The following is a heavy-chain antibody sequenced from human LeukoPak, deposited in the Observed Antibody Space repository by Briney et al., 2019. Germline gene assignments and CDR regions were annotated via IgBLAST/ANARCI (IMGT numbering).Heavy chain of an antibody. CDR2: IIPFLDTT. CDR3: ARASELGEWFGDLLYI. J-gene: IGHJ6*02. CDR1: GGTFSSFP. V-gene: IGHV1-69*08. D-gene: IGHD3-10*01. Sequence: ASVKVSCKASGGTFSSFPISWVRQAPGQGLEWLGRIIPFLDTTNYAHKFQGRFKITADKSTSTAYLELRSLRSEDTAIYYCARASELGEWFGDLLYIWGQGTTVTVSS.